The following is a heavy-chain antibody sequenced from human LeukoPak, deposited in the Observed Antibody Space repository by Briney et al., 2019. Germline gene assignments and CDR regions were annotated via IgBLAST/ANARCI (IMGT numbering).Heavy chain of an antibody. Sequence: GASVKVSCKASGYTFTGYYMHWVRQAPGQGLEWMGWINPNSGGTNYAQKFQGRVTVTRDTSISTAYMELSRLRSDDTAVYYCARGSRRVVVVITLSFDYWGQGTLVTVSS. CDR2: INPNSGGT. J-gene: IGHJ4*02. CDR1: GYTFTGYY. V-gene: IGHV1-2*02. D-gene: IGHD3-22*01. CDR3: ARGSRRVVVVITLSFDY.